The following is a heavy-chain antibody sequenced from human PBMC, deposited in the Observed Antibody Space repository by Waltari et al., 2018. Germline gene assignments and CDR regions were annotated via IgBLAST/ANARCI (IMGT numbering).Heavy chain of an antibody. CDR3: AGTRDYGSRVDY. J-gene: IGHJ4*02. CDR2: IKKDGSDK. D-gene: IGHD3-10*01. V-gene: IGHV3-7*03. CDR1: GFTFNSYS. Sequence: EVQLVESGGGLVQPGGSLRLSCSASGFTFNSYSMSWVRQAPGKGLEWVANIKKDGSDKYYVDSVKGRFSISRDNSKNTLYLQMNSLRAEDTAVYYCAGTRDYGSRVDYWGQGTLVTVSS.